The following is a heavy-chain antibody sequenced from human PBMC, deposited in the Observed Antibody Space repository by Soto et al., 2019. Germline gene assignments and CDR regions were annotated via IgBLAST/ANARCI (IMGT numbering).Heavy chain of an antibody. Sequence: QVQLQESGPGLVKPSQTLSLTCTVSGGSISSGGYYWSWIRQHPGKGLEWIGYIYYSGSTHYNPSLQSRVTISVDTSKNQFSLKLSSVTAADTAVYYCARDLRFRGFYGMDVWGQGTTVTVSS. D-gene: IGHD3-10*01. J-gene: IGHJ6*02. CDR3: ARDLRFRGFYGMDV. CDR2: IYYSGST. CDR1: GGSISSGGYY. V-gene: IGHV4-31*03.